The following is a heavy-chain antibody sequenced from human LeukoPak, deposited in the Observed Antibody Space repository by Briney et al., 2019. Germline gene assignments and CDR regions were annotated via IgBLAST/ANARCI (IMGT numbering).Heavy chain of an antibody. V-gene: IGHV3-23*01. CDR2: ISGSGGST. CDR3: ASGGGVGMITFGGGDDI. CDR1: GFTFSSYA. D-gene: IGHD3-16*01. Sequence: PGGSLRLSCAASGFTFSSYAMSWVRQAPGKGLEWVSAISGSGGSTYYADSVKGRFTISRDNSKNTLYLQMNSLRAEDTAVYYCASGGGVGMITFGGGDDIWGQGTMVTVSS. J-gene: IGHJ3*02.